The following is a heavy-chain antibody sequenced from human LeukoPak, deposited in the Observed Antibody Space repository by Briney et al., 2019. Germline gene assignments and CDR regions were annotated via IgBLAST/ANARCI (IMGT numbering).Heavy chain of an antibody. CDR1: GFTFSNHG. J-gene: IGHJ4*02. D-gene: IGHD5-18*01. V-gene: IGHV3-23*01. CDR2: IGPRGDRT. Sequence: PGGSLRLSCAASGFTFSNHGMNWVRQAPGKGLEWVSGIGPRGDRTYYADSVKGRFTISRDNSRNTLYLQMGSLRAEDMAVYYCARDAGYVRFDFWGQGTLATVSS. CDR3: ARDAGYVRFDF.